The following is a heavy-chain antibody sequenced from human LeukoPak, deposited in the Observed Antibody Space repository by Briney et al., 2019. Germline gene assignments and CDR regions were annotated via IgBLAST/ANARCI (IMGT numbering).Heavy chain of an antibody. CDR1: GFTFSSYA. V-gene: IGHV3-30*04. Sequence: GGSLRLSCAASGFTFSSYAMHWVRQAPGKGLEWVAVISYDGSNIYYADSVKGRFTISRDNSKNTLYLQMKSLRPEDTAVYYCARGSTVTTFGWFDPWGQGTLVTVSS. D-gene: IGHD4-17*01. CDR3: ARGSTVTTFGWFDP. J-gene: IGHJ5*02. CDR2: ISYDGSNI.